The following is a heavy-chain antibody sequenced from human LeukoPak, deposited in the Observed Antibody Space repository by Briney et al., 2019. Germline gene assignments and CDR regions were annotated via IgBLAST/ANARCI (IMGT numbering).Heavy chain of an antibody. Sequence: GGSLRLSFAASGFTFISYALSWVRQAPGKGLEWVSAISGSGGSTYYVDSVKGRFTISRDNSKNTLYLQMNSLRAEDTAVYYCARVWNYYGTGNLGYLDYWGQGTLVTVSS. D-gene: IGHD3-10*01. J-gene: IGHJ4*02. CDR3: ARVWNYYGTGNLGYLDY. V-gene: IGHV3-23*01. CDR1: GFTFISYA. CDR2: ISGSGGST.